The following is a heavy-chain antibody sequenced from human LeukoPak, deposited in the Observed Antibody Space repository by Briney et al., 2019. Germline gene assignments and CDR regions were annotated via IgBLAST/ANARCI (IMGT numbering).Heavy chain of an antibody. CDR2: IGTAGDT. V-gene: IGHV3-13*01. Sequence: PGGSLRLSCAASGFTFSSYDMPWVRQATGKGLEWVSAIGTAGDTYYPGSVKGRFTISRENAKNSLYLQMNSLRAGDTAVYYCAREGDPGGMDVWGQGTTVTVSS. J-gene: IGHJ6*02. CDR1: GFTFSSYD. D-gene: IGHD3-10*01. CDR3: AREGDPGGMDV.